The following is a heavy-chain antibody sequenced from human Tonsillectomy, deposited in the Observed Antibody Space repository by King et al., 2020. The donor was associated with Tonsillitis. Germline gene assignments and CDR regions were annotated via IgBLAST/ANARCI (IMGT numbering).Heavy chain of an antibody. J-gene: IGHJ4*02. D-gene: IGHD2-15*01. CDR2: ISYDGSNK. Sequence: VQLVESGGGVVQPGRSLRLSCAASGFTFSSYGMHWVRQAPGKGLEWVAVISYDGSNKYFADSVKGRFTISRDNSKNTLYLQMNSLRAEDTAVYYCAKVGPAVTHLLLPDYWGQGTLVTVSS. CDR1: GFTFSSYG. V-gene: IGHV3-30*18. CDR3: AKVGPAVTHLLLPDY.